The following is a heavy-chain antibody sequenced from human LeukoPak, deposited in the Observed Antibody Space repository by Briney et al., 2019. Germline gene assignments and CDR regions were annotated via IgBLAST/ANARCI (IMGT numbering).Heavy chain of an antibody. V-gene: IGHV2-26*01. Sequence: ASGPPLVNPTETLTLTRTVSGFSLSNATMGVSWIRQPPGKALEWLPHIFSNDEKSYTTSLKSRLTISKDTSKSQVVLTMTNMDPVDTATYYCARIDGSGLYFGWFDPWGQGTLVTVSS. CDR2: IFSNDEK. CDR3: ARIDGSGLYFGWFDP. CDR1: GFSLSNATMG. D-gene: IGHD6-19*01. J-gene: IGHJ5*02.